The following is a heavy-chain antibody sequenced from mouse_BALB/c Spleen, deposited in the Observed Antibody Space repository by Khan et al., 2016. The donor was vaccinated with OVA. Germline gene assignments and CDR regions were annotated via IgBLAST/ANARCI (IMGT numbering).Heavy chain of an antibody. D-gene: IGHD2-14*01. CDR1: GYTFTSYT. CDR2: INPSNGYT. V-gene: IGHV1-4*01. CDR3: IRDCAYHTNDGWMAY. Sequence: QVQLQQSGAELARPGASVKMSCKASGYTFTSYTIHWIKERPGQGLEWLGNINPSNGYTNYNQNFKDKATLNTDKSSTTASMQLSSLTSDDSVVYNWIRDCAYHTNDGWMAYWGQGTLVTVSA. J-gene: IGHJ3*01.